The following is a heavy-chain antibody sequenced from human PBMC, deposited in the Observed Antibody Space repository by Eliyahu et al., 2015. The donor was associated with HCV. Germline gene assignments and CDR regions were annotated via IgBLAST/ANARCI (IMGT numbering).Heavy chain of an antibody. Sequence: QVQLQQWGAGLLKPSETLSLTSTVYGGSLSGYSWSWIRQPPGKGLEWIGEINHSGSTNYNPSLKSRVIISIDTSKNHFSLKMSSVTAADTAVYYCARQTKGDNWVPYYFDYWGQGTLVTVSS. CDR1: GGSLSGYS. CDR3: ARQTKGDNWVPYYFDY. D-gene: IGHD1-20*01. CDR2: INHSGST. J-gene: IGHJ4*02. V-gene: IGHV4-34*01.